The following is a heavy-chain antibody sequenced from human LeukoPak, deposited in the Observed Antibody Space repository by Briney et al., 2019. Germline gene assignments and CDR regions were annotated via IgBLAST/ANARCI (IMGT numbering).Heavy chain of an antibody. Sequence: GGSLSLSCAATGFTFSSYWMRWVRRAPGKGLEWVANIKQDGSDKYYVDSVKGRFTISRDNAKNSLYLQMNSLRAEDTAVYYCAMGYCSGGSCYAFDYWGQGTLVTVSS. CDR3: AMGYCSGGSCYAFDY. V-gene: IGHV3-7*01. J-gene: IGHJ4*02. D-gene: IGHD2-15*01. CDR2: IKQDGSDK. CDR1: GFTFSSYW.